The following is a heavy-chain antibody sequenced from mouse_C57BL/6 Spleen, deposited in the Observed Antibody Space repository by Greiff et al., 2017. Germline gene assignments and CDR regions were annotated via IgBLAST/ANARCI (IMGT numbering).Heavy chain of an antibody. D-gene: IGHD5-1*01. CDR1: GYAFSSSW. CDR3: ARSKYLAWFAY. CDR2: IYPGDGDT. Sequence: QVQLQQSGPELVKPGASVKISCKASGYAFSSSWMNWVKQRPGKGLEWIGRIYPGDGDTNYNGKFKGKATLTADKSSSTAYMQLSSLTSEDSAVYFCARSKYLAWFAYWGEETLVTVSA. J-gene: IGHJ3*01. V-gene: IGHV1-82*01.